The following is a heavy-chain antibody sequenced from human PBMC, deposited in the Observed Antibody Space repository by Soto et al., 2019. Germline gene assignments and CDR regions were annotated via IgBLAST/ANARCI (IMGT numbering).Heavy chain of an antibody. D-gene: IGHD3-10*01. CDR2: ICYTGNT. CDR3: ARDFRGSGSYYNVGFDY. CDR1: GGSISNHC. J-gene: IGHJ4*02. Sequence: SETLSLTCTVSGGSISNHCWSWIRQPPGKGLEWIGYICYTGNTNYNPSLRSRVTIPLDTSKNQFSLNLRSVTAADSAVYYCARDFRGSGSYYNVGFDYWGRGTLVTVSS. V-gene: IGHV4-59*11.